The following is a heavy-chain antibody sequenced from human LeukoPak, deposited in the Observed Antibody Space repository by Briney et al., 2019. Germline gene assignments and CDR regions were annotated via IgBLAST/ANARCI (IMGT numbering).Heavy chain of an antibody. Sequence: GRSLRLSCAASGFTFSSYAMHWVRQAPGKGLEWVAVISYDGGNKYYADSVKGRFTISRDNSKNTLYLQMNSLRAEDTAVYYCARDQSGYDYGMDVWGKGTTVTVSS. V-gene: IGHV3-30*04. CDR1: GFTFSSYA. CDR3: ARDQSGYDYGMDV. D-gene: IGHD3-10*01. CDR2: ISYDGGNK. J-gene: IGHJ6*04.